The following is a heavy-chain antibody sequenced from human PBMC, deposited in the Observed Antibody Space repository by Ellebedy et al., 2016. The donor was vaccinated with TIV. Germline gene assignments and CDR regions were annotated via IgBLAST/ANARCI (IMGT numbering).Heavy chain of an antibody. CDR1: GGSISNYY. CDR3: ARHFNSGTYPLDY. Sequence: SETLSLXXPVSGGSISNYYWSWFRQPPGKRLEWIAYIYYNGNTNYNPSLKSRVTISVATSENQFSLRLTSVTAADTAVYYCARHFNSGTYPLDYWGPGTLVTVSS. J-gene: IGHJ4*02. V-gene: IGHV4-59*08. D-gene: IGHD3-10*01. CDR2: IYYNGNT.